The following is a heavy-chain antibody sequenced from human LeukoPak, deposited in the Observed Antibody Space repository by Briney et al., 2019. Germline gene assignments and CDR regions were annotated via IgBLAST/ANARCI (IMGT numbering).Heavy chain of an antibody. J-gene: IGHJ4*02. Sequence: SETLSLTCTVSGGSISSSSYYWGWIRQPPGKGLEWIGSIYYSGSTYYNPSLKSRVTISVDTSKNRFSLKLSSVTAADTAVYYCARQNYDFWSGYFYYFDYWGQGTLVTVSS. CDR1: GGSISSSSYY. CDR3: ARQNYDFWSGYFYYFDY. V-gene: IGHV4-39*01. D-gene: IGHD3-3*01. CDR2: IYYSGST.